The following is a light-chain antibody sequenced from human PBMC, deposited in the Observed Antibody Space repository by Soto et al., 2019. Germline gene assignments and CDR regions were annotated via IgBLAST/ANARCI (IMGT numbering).Light chain of an antibody. V-gene: IGLV2-14*01. CDR1: SSDVGGSNY. CDR3: SSYTSSSTVV. CDR2: DVS. J-gene: IGLJ2*01. Sequence: QSVLTQPASVSGSPGQSITISCTGSSSDVGGSNYVSWYQQHPGTAPKLMIYDVSNRPSGVSNRFSGSKSGNTASLTISGLEAEDDDDYYCSSYTSSSTVVFGGGTKLTVL.